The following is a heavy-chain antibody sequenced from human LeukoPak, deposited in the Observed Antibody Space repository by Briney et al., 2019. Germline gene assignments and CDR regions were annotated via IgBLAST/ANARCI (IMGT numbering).Heavy chain of an antibody. CDR1: GFTFSSYW. D-gene: IGHD5-18*01. J-gene: IGHJ4*02. CDR3: ARVVDTHFDY. V-gene: IGHV3-74*01. Sequence: QTGGSLRLSCAASGFTFSSYWMHWVRQAPGKGLVWVSRIKSDGSTTTYADSVKGRFTISRDNAKNTLYLQMNSLRAEDTAVCYCARVVDTHFDYWGQGTLVTVSS. CDR2: IKSDGSTT.